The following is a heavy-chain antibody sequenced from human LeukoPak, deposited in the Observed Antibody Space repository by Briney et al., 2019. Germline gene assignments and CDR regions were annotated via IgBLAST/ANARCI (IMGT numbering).Heavy chain of an antibody. J-gene: IGHJ4*02. CDR1: GFTVSSNY. CDR3: ARNLSQSRYCSGGSCYYY. CDR2: IYGGGST. V-gene: IGHV3-53*01. Sequence: GGSLRLSCAASGFTVSSNYMSWVRQAPGKGLEWVSVIYGGGSTYYADSVKGRFTISRDNSKNTLYLQMNSLRAEDTAVYYCARNLSQSRYCSGGSCYYYWGQGTLVTVSS. D-gene: IGHD2-15*01.